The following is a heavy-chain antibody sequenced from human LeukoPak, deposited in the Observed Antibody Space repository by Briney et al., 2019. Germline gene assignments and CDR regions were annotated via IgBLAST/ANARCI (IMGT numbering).Heavy chain of an antibody. J-gene: IGHJ4*02. Sequence: GGSLRLSCAASGFTFSTYTMNWVRQAPGKGLEWVSSISSSSSNIYYADSVKGRFTISRDNAMNSVYLQMNSLRVEDTAVYYCARGYQRPGYWGQGTLITVSS. CDR1: GFTFSTYT. CDR2: ISSSSSNI. V-gene: IGHV3-21*01. CDR3: ARGYQRPGY. D-gene: IGHD2-2*01.